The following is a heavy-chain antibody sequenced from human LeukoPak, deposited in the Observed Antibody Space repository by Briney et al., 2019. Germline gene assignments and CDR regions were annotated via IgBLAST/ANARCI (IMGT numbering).Heavy chain of an antibody. V-gene: IGHV3-66*03. J-gene: IGHJ5*02. CDR2: IRDSGEA. D-gene: IGHD3/OR15-3a*01. CDR3: ARDRAANQDWVEFDP. Sequence: GGSLRLSCAVSGFRVSDYYMGWVRQAPGKGLEWVGLIRDSGEAFYADFARGRFTISRDESENTLYLQTNSLRVEDTAGYFCARDRAANQDWVEFDPWGQGTPVIVSS. CDR1: GFRVSDYY.